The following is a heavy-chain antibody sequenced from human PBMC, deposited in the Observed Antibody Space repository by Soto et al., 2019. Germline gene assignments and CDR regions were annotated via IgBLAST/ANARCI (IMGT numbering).Heavy chain of an antibody. J-gene: IGHJ6*03. V-gene: IGHV3-48*01. CDR3: ARDLSWGSNWYYYMDV. Sequence: GVSMRVSRTTAGGKLIDCGMSWVRKEPGKGLEWVSYISSSSSVIDYADSVKGRFTVSRDNARNSLYLQMNSLRAEDTAVYYCARDLSWGSNWYYYMDVWGKGTTVTVS. CDR2: ISSSSSVI. D-gene: IGHD7-27*01. CDR1: GGKLIDCG.